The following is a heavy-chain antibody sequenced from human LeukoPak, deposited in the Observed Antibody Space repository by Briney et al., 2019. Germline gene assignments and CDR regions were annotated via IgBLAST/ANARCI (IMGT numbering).Heavy chain of an antibody. CDR2: IYHSGST. Sequence: SETLSLTCAVSGGSISSSNWWNWVRQPPGKGLEWIGEIYHSGSTNYNPSLKSRVTISVDTSKNQFSLKLSSVTAADTAVYYCAREQWLALDYWGQGTLVTVSS. CDR1: GGSISSSNW. V-gene: IGHV4-4*02. D-gene: IGHD6-19*01. J-gene: IGHJ4*02. CDR3: AREQWLALDY.